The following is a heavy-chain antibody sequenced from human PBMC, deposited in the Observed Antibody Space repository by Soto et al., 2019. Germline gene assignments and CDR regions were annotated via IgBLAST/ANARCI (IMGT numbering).Heavy chain of an antibody. V-gene: IGHV3-30-3*01. D-gene: IGHD1-26*01. Sequence: QVQLVESGGGVVQPGRSLRLSCAASGFTFSSYAMNWVRQAPGKGLEWVAVRSYDGSNKYYADSVKGRFTISRANSKNTLYLQMNSLRAEDTAVYYCARGSIVGDWAEYFQHWGQGTLVTVSS. CDR1: GFTFSSYA. J-gene: IGHJ1*01. CDR3: ARGSIVGDWAEYFQH. CDR2: RSYDGSNK.